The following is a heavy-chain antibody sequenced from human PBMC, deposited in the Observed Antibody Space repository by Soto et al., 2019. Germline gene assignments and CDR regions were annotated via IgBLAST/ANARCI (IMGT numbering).Heavy chain of an antibody. CDR1: GDSLTELS. D-gene: IGHD3-22*01. CDR3: ATTMKIWEDYYDSSGFDY. V-gene: IGHV1-24*01. J-gene: IGHJ4*02. CDR2: FDPEDGET. Sequence: GASVKVSCEVSGDSLTELSMHWVRQAPGKGLEWMGGFDPEDGETIYAQKFQGRVTMTEDTSTDTAYMELSSLRSEDTAVYYCATTMKIWEDYYDSSGFDYWGQGTLVTVSS.